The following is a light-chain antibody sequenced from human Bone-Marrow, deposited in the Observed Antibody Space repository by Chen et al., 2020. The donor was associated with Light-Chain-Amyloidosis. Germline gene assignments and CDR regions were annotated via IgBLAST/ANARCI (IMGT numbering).Light chain of an antibody. CDR2: EDY. CDR3: QSDQGSSQGV. J-gene: IGLJ3*02. CDR1: SGSIATND. Sequence: NFMLTQPHSVSESPGKTVIISCTRSSGSIATNDVQWYQQRPGSSPTTVIYEDYQRPSGVPERFSGAIDRSATAASLTVAVLNTEYEADYYCQSDQGSSQGVFGGGTKLTVL. V-gene: IGLV6-57*01.